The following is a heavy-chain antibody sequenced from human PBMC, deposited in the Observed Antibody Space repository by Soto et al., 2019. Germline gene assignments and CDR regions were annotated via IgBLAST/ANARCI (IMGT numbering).Heavy chain of an antibody. J-gene: IGHJ6*02. V-gene: IGHV4-59*08. CDR3: ASGSPEPSHMIYYYGMDV. CDR2: IYYSGST. D-gene: IGHD3-10*01. Sequence: LTCTVSGGSISSYYWSWIRQPPGKGLEWIGYIYYSGSTNYNPSLKSRVTISVDTSKNQFSLKLSSVTAADTAVYYCASGSPEPSHMIYYYGMDVWGQGTTVTVSS. CDR1: GGSISSYY.